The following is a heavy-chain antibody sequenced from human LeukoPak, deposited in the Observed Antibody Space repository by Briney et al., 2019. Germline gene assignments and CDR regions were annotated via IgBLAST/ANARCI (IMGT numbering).Heavy chain of an antibody. CDR1: GFTFSSYS. CDR3: ARGPTHYYYYGMDV. J-gene: IGHJ6*02. V-gene: IGHV3-21*01. CDR2: ISSSSSYI. Sequence: KPGGSLRLSCAASGFTFSSYSMNWVRQAPGKALEWASSISSSSSYIYYADSVKGRFTISRDNAKNSLYLQMNSLRAEDTAVYYCARGPTHYYYYGMDVWGQGTTVTVSS.